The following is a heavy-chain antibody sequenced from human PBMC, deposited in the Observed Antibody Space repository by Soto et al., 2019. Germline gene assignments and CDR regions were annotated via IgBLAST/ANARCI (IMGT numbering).Heavy chain of an antibody. D-gene: IGHD6-19*01. Sequence: PSQTLSLTCAISGDSVSSNSAAWNWIRQSPSRGLEWLGRTYYRSKWYNDYAVSVKSRITINPDTSKNQFSLQLNSVTPEDTAVYYCARRPYQWLSKTYAFDIWRQGTFVTVSS. V-gene: IGHV6-1*01. CDR2: TYYRSKWYN. J-gene: IGHJ3*02. CDR1: GDSVSSNSAA. CDR3: ARRPYQWLSKTYAFDI.